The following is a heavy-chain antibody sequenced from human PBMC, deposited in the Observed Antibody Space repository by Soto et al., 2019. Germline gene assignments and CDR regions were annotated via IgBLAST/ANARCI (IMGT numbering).Heavy chain of an antibody. J-gene: IGHJ5*02. D-gene: IGHD3-3*01. CDR1: GGSISSYY. Sequence: PSETLSLTCTVSGGSISSYYWTWIRQPPGKGLEWIGYIYYSGSTNHNPSLKSRVTISVDTSKNQFPLKLSSVTAADTAVYYCARVNDFWTGYYSTNWFDPWGQGTLVTVSS. V-gene: IGHV4-59*01. CDR3: ARVNDFWTGYYSTNWFDP. CDR2: IYYSGST.